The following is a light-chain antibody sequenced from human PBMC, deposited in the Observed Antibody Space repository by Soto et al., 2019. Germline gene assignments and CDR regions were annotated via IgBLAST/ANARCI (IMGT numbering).Light chain of an antibody. CDR2: SDN. CDR1: SSNIGSNG. J-gene: IGLJ7*01. Sequence: QSVLTQPPSASGTPGQRVTISCSGGSSNIGSNGVNWYQQVPGTAPKLLIYSDNQRPSGVPDRLSVSKSGTSASLAISGLQSEDEADYYCAAWDDTLNGVQFGGGTQLTVL. CDR3: AAWDDTLNGVQ. V-gene: IGLV1-44*01.